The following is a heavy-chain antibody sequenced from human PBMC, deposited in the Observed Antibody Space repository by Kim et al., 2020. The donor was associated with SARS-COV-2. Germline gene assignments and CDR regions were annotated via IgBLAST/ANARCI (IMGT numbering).Heavy chain of an antibody. D-gene: IGHD3-10*01. CDR3: AREWGYGSGSYFSPALDAFDI. Sequence: GGSLRLSCAASGFTFSSYSMNWVRQAPGKGLEWVSSISSSSSYIYYADSVKGRFTISRDNAKNSLYLQMNSLRAEDTAVYYCAREWGYGSGSYFSPALDAFDIWGQGTMVTVSS. CDR1: GFTFSSYS. V-gene: IGHV3-21*01. J-gene: IGHJ3*02. CDR2: ISSSSSYI.